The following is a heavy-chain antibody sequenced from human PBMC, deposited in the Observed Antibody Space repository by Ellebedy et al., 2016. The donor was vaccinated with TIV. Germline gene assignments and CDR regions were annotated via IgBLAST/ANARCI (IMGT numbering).Heavy chain of an antibody. CDR3: ARDQWLGRAYYFDS. J-gene: IGHJ4*02. D-gene: IGHD6-19*01. V-gene: IGHV3-7*01. CDR1: GFTFSNYW. Sequence: GEFLKISCAASGFTFSNYWMTWVRQAPGKGLEWVANIKQDGSEKYYVDSVKGRFSISRDNTKNSLYLQMNSLTDEDTAVYYCARDQWLGRAYYFDSWGQGTLVTVSS. CDR2: IKQDGSEK.